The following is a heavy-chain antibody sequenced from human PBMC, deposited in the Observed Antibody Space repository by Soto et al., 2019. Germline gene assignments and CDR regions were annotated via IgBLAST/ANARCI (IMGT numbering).Heavy chain of an antibody. Sequence: QVQLVQSGAEVKKPGASVKVSCKASGYTFTTYYMHWVRQAPGQGLEWMGIISPDGGRTSYAQKFQGRVTLTRDTATSPVYMELSRLRSEATAVYYCATRDPGHYWGQGTLVTVSS. CDR1: GYTFTTYY. CDR3: ATRDPGHY. J-gene: IGHJ4*02. V-gene: IGHV1-46*01. CDR2: ISPDGGRT.